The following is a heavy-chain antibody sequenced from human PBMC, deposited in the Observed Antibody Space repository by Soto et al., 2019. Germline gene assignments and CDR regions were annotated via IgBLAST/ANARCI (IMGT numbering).Heavy chain of an antibody. J-gene: IGHJ6*02. D-gene: IGHD3-10*01. CDR1: GIPVSSNY. Sequence: EVQLVESGGGLVQPGGSLRLSCAASGIPVSSNYMTWVRQAPGKGLEWVSVLHSGGDTYYANSVKGRFTISRHDSTNTLSRQMNSLTPEDTAVYYCARDGPYYSASRMNVWGQGTTVTVSS. V-gene: IGHV3-53*04. CDR3: ARDGPYYSASRMNV. CDR2: LHSGGDT.